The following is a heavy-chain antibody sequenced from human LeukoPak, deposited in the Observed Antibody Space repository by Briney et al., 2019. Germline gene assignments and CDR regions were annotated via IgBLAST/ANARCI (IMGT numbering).Heavy chain of an antibody. J-gene: IGHJ4*02. Sequence: SETLPLTCAVYGGSFSGYYWTWIRQPPGKGLEWIGEINHSGSPNYNPSLKSRVTMLVDTSKNQFSLKLSSVTAADTAVYYCARGPPYYYDGSGYYYFDYWGQGTLVTVSS. CDR3: ARGPPYYYDGSGYYYFDY. CDR2: INHSGSP. CDR1: GGSFSGYY. D-gene: IGHD3-22*01. V-gene: IGHV4-34*01.